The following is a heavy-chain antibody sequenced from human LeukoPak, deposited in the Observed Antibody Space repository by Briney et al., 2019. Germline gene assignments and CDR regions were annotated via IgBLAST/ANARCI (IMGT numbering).Heavy chain of an antibody. J-gene: IGHJ3*02. CDR1: GYTFTSYG. Sequence: ASVKVSCKASGYTFTSYGISWVRQAPGQGLEWMGWISAYNGNTNYAQKLQGRVTMTTDTSTSTAYMELRSLRSDDTAVYYCARMWQWLLHDAFDIWGQGTMVTVSS. D-gene: IGHD6-19*01. CDR3: ARMWQWLLHDAFDI. V-gene: IGHV1-18*01. CDR2: ISAYNGNT.